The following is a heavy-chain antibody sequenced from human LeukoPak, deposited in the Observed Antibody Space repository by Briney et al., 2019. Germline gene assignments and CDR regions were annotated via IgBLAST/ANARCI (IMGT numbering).Heavy chain of an antibody. Sequence: GSLRLSCAASGFTFSSYGMHWIRQPPGKGLEWIGEINHSGSTNYNPSLKSRVTISIDTSKNQFSLRLSSVTAADTAMYFCAKSGGYGLIDYWGQGTLVTVSS. V-gene: IGHV4-34*08. CDR3: AKSGGYGLIDY. CDR2: INHSGST. CDR1: GFTFSSYG. D-gene: IGHD1-26*01. J-gene: IGHJ4*02.